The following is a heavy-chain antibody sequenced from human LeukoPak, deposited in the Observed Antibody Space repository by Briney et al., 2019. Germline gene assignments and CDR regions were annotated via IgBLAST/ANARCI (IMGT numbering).Heavy chain of an antibody. CDR1: GFTFVDYG. CDR2: INYNGAIT. V-gene: IGHV3-20*04. D-gene: IGHD3-3*02. Sequence: GGSLRLSCATSGFTFVDYGLSWVRRAPGKGLEWLCAINYNGAITDYADSVKGRFTISRDNAKNSLYLRMDSLRAEDTALYYCARDRLGPSFSVSHFDLWGQGTLVTVSS. J-gene: IGHJ4*02. CDR3: ARDRLGPSFSVSHFDL.